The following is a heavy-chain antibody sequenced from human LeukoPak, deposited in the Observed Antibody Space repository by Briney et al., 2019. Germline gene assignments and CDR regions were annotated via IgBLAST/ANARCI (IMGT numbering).Heavy chain of an antibody. CDR1: GGSFSGYY. J-gene: IGHJ4*02. CDR2: INHSGST. CDR3: ARDVWEYSSSSYYFDY. Sequence: SETLSLTCAVYGGSFSGYYWSWIRQPPGKGLEWIGEINHSGSTNYNPSLKSRVTISVDRSKNQFSLKLSSVTAADTAVYYCARDVWEYSSSSYYFDYWGQGTLVTVSS. V-gene: IGHV4-34*01. D-gene: IGHD6-6*01.